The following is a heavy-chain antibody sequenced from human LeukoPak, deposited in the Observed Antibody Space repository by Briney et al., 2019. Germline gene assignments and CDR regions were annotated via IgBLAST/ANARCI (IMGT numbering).Heavy chain of an antibody. CDR1: GYTFTGYY. D-gene: IGHD3-3*01. Sequence: GASVTVACKAYGYTFTGYYMHWVRPAPGQGREWMGWINPYGCGTNNSQMFQGRVTMTRDTSISAAYMALRGQRSDDTAVYDCARVALGLWSGETTHGDYFDYWGQGTLVTVSS. CDR3: ARVALGLWSGETTHGDYFDY. CDR2: INPYGCGT. V-gene: IGHV1-2*02. J-gene: IGHJ4*01.